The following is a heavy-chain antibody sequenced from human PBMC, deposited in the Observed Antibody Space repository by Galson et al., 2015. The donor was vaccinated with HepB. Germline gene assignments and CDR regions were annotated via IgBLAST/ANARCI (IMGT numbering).Heavy chain of an antibody. Sequence: SVKVSCKASGYTFTSYGISWVRQAPGQGLEWMGWISAYNGNTNYAQKLQGRVTMTTDTSTSTAYMELRSLRSDDTAVYYCARTRPYCSGGSCSGGSYWYSDLWGRGTLVTVSS. CDR2: ISAYNGNT. D-gene: IGHD2-15*01. J-gene: IGHJ2*01. V-gene: IGHV1-18*04. CDR3: ARTRPYCSGGSCSGGSYWYSDL. CDR1: GYTFTSYG.